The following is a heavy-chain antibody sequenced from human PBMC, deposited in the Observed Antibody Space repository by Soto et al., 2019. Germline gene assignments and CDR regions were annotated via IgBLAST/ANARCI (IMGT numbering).Heavy chain of an antibody. J-gene: IGHJ1*01. CDR2: INWNSGSI. CDR3: VKDESINWYSGHFRH. Sequence: SLRLSFAASGFTFDDYAMHWVRQVPGKGLEWVSGINWNSGSIGYADSVKGRFAISRDNAKNSLHLQMNSLRAEDTAFYYCVKDESINWYSGHFRHWGQGTLVTVSS. V-gene: IGHV3-9*01. CDR1: GFTFDDYA. D-gene: IGHD6-13*01.